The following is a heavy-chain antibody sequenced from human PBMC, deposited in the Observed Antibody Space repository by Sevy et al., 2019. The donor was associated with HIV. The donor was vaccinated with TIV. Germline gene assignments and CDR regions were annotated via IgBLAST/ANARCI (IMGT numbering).Heavy chain of an antibody. Sequence: GGSLRLSCAASGFTFSSYTMNWVRQAPGKGLEWVSSISSSSSYIYYAVSVKGRFTISRDNAKNSLYLQMNSLRAEDTAVYYCARLGGVADQGMDVWGQGTTVTVSS. J-gene: IGHJ6*02. D-gene: IGHD2-15*01. CDR1: GFTFSSYT. V-gene: IGHV3-21*01. CDR2: ISSSSSYI. CDR3: ARLGGVADQGMDV.